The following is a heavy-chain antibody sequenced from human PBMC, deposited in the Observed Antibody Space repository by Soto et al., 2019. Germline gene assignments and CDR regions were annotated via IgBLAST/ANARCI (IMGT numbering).Heavy chain of an antibody. CDR3: ARVGGLGSYRYTGSAFDI. V-gene: IGHV4-31*03. CDR1: GGSISSGGYY. D-gene: IGHD3-16*02. Sequence: PSETLSLTCTVSGGSISSGGYYWSWIRQHPGKGLEWIGYIYYSGSTYYNPSLKSRVTISVDTSKNQFSLKLSSVTAADTAVYYCARVGGLGSYRYTGSAFDIWGQGTMVTVS. CDR2: IYYSGST. J-gene: IGHJ3*02.